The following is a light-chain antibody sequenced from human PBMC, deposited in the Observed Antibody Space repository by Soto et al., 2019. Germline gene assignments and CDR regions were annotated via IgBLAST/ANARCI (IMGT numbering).Light chain of an antibody. CDR1: QSVASSY. V-gene: IGKV3-20*01. CDR3: QQYGRSPFT. J-gene: IGKJ2*01. CDR2: SAS. Sequence: EVVLTQSPGTLSLSPGERVTLSCRASQSVASSYLAWYQQKPGRAPRLLFYSASSRATGIPDRFSGSGSGTDFTLTISRLEPEDFAVYYCQQYGRSPFTFGQGTKLQIK.